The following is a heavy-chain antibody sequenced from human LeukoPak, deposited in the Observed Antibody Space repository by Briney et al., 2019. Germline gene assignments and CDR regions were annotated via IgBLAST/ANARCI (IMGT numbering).Heavy chain of an antibody. Sequence: GGSLRLSCAASGFTFSSYGMHWVRQAPGKGLEWVAVISYDGSNKYYADSVKGRFTISRDNSKNTLYLQMNSLRAEDTAVYYCAKDISKDYWGQGTLVTVSS. CDR2: ISYDGSNK. V-gene: IGHV3-30*18. J-gene: IGHJ4*02. CDR1: GFTFSSYG. CDR3: AKDISKDY.